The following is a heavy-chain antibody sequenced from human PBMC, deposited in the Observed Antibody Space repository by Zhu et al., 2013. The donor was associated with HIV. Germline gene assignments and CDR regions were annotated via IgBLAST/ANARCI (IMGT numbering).Heavy chain of an antibody. J-gene: IGHJ6*02. D-gene: IGHD6-13*01. CDR2: IIPIFGTA. V-gene: IGHV1-69*01. CDR1: GGTFSSYA. CDR3: ARDQAAASLSYYYGMDV. Sequence: QVQLVQSGAEVKKPGSSVKVSCKASGGTFSSYAISWVRQAPGQGLEWMGGIIPIFGTANYAQKFQGRVTITADESTSTAYMELSSLRSEDTAVYYCARDQAAASLSYYYGMDVWGQGTTVTVSS.